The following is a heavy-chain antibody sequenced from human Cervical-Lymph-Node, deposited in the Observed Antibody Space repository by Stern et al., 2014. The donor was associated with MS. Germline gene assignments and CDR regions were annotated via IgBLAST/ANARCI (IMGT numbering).Heavy chain of an antibody. CDR3: ARNLNYYDRSGYLPDAFDI. D-gene: IGHD3-22*01. Sequence: EVQLVESGGGLVQPGGSLRLSCAASGFTVSNNYMSWVRQAPGKGLEWVSVIYSGGSTYYADSVKDRFTISRDHSKNTLYLQMNSLRAEDTAVYYCARNLNYYDRSGYLPDAFDIWGQGTMVTVSP. CDR2: IYSGGST. V-gene: IGHV3-66*01. J-gene: IGHJ3*02. CDR1: GFTVSNNY.